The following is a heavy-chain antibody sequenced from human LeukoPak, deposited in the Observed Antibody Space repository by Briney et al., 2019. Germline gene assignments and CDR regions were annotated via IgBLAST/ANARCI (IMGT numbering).Heavy chain of an antibody. D-gene: IGHD6-19*01. CDR1: GGTFSSYA. J-gene: IGHJ5*02. V-gene: IGHV1-69*04. Sequence: SVKVSCKASGGTFSSYAISWVRQAPGRGLEWMGRIIPILGIANYAQKFQGRVTITADKSTSTAYMELSSLRSEDTAVYYCARDIAVAGKETWGQGTLVTVSS. CDR3: ARDIAVAGKET. CDR2: IIPILGIA.